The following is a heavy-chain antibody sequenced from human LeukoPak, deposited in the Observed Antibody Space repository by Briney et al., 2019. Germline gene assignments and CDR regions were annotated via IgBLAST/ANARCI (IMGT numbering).Heavy chain of an antibody. D-gene: IGHD1-26*01. Sequence: GSLRLSCAASGFTFSSYGMSWVRQAPGKGLEWVSAISGSGGSTYYADSVKGRFTISRDNSKNTLYLQMNSLRAEDTAVYYCARVKPGGSYNYWGQGTLVTVSS. CDR3: ARVKPGGSYNY. V-gene: IGHV3-23*01. CDR1: GFTFSSYG. J-gene: IGHJ4*02. CDR2: ISGSGGST.